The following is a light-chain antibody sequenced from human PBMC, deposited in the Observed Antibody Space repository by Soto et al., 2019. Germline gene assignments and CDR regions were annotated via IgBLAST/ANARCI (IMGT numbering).Light chain of an antibody. J-gene: IGKJ1*01. CDR2: EAA. CDR3: QQYNGFRA. Sequence: DIQMTQSPSTLSASVGDRVTITCRASQSISGSLAWYQQKPGKAPKLLIYEAANLKSGVPSRSSGSGAGTEYTLSISSLRHDDSLWYDCQQYNGFRAFGQGTRVEI. V-gene: IGKV1-5*03. CDR1: QSISGS.